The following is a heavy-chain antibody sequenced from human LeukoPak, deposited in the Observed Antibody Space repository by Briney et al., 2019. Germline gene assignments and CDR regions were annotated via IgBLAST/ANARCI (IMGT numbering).Heavy chain of an antibody. D-gene: IGHD3-22*01. CDR1: GGSISSSSYY. CDR3: ARVTAYDGSGYYKYYFDY. J-gene: IGHJ4*02. CDR2: IYYSGST. V-gene: IGHV4-39*01. Sequence: PSETLSFTCTVSGGSISSSSYYWGWIRQPPGKGLEWIGSIYYSGSTYYNPSLKSRVTISVDTSKNQFSLKLSSVTAADTAVYYCARVTAYDGSGYYKYYFDYWGQGTLVTVSS.